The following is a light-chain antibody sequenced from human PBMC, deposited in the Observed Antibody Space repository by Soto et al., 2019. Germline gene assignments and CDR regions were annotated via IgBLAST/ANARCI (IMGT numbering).Light chain of an antibody. J-gene: IGKJ1*01. CDR3: QQYNSYS. CDR2: VAS. CDR1: QAISRW. Sequence: DIQVTQSPSFVSASVGDRVTITCRASQAISRWIGWYQQKPGKAPKLLISVASTLQSGVPSRFSGSGSGTDFTLTISSLQPEDFATYYCQQYNSYSFGQGTKVEMK. V-gene: IGKV1-12*01.